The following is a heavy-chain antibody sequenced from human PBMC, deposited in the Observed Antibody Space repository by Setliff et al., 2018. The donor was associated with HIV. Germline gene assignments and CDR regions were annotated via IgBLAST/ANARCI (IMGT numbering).Heavy chain of an antibody. CDR1: GFTFSSYS. Sequence: GGSLRLSCAASGFTFSSYSMNWVRQAPGKGLEWVANIKEDGSEKYYVDSVKGRFTISRDDAKNYLYLQMNRLRAEDTAVYYCVRGGGHTEMFYYDLDYWGQGALVTVSS. D-gene: IGHD3-22*01. CDR3: VRGGGHTEMFYYDLDY. J-gene: IGHJ4*02. CDR2: IKEDGSEK. V-gene: IGHV3-7*03.